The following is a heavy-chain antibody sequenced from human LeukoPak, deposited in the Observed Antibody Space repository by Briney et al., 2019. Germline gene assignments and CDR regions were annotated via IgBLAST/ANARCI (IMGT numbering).Heavy chain of an antibody. V-gene: IGHV3-33*06. CDR2: IWYDGSNI. J-gene: IGHJ4*02. CDR3: AKAGPLIVVVVAAPLDY. CDR1: GFTFSNYA. Sequence: PGRSLLLSCAASGFTFSNYAMHWVRQAPGKGLEWVAVIWYDGSNIYYAESVKGRFTISRDSSKNTLYLQMNSLRAEDTAVYYCAKAGPLIVVVVAAPLDYWGQGTLVTVSS. D-gene: IGHD2-15*01.